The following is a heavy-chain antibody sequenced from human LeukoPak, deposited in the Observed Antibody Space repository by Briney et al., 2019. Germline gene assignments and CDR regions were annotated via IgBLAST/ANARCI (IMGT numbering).Heavy chain of an antibody. J-gene: IGHJ4*02. CDR3: ARLADCSSTRCHDY. CDR1: GGSISSRTYY. CDR2: SYYSGST. V-gene: IGHV4-39*01. D-gene: IGHD2-2*01. Sequence: SETLSLTCTVSGGSISSRTYYWGWIRQPPGKELEWIGSSYYSGSTYYNPSLKSRVTISVDTSKNQFSLKLRSVTAADTAVYYCARLADCSSTRCHDYWGQGTLVTVSS.